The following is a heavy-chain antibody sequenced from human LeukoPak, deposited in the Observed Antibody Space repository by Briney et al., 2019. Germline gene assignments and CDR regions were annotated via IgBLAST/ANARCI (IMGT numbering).Heavy chain of an antibody. V-gene: IGHV4-61*02. J-gene: IGHJ4*02. CDR1: GGSISSGSDY. Sequence: SETLSLTCTVSGGSISSGSDYWSWIRQPAGKGLEWIGRIDSSGSTSYNPSLKSRLTISVDTSKNQFSLKLTSVTAADTAVYYCARVMDYYDGSGYPPPAAADYWGQGTLVTVSS. CDR3: ARVMDYYDGSGYPPPAAADY. D-gene: IGHD3-22*01. CDR2: IDSSGST.